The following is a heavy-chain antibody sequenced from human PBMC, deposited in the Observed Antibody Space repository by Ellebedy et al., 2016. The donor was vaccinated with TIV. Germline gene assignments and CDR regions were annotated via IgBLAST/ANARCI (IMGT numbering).Heavy chain of an antibody. D-gene: IGHD4-23*01. Sequence: AASVKVSCKASGGTFSSYAISWVRQAPGQGLEWMGGIIPLLGIPNYAQKFQGRVTITTDKSTSTVYMELSSLRSEDTAVYYCARALYGGNSGAPFDSWGQGTLVTVSS. CDR1: GGTFSSYA. CDR2: IIPLLGIP. CDR3: ARALYGGNSGAPFDS. V-gene: IGHV1-69*10. J-gene: IGHJ5*01.